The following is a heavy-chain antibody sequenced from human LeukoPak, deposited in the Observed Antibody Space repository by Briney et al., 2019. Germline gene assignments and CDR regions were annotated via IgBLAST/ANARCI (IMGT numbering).Heavy chain of an antibody. Sequence: GGSLRLSCAASGFTFSSYSMTWVRQAPGKGLEWVSSISSSSSYIYYADSVKGRFTISRDNAKNSLYLQMNSLRAEDTAVYYCARDYYYDSSGYLNWFDPWGQGTLVTVSS. V-gene: IGHV3-21*01. CDR3: ARDYYYDSSGYLNWFDP. CDR1: GFTFSSYS. J-gene: IGHJ5*02. D-gene: IGHD3-22*01. CDR2: ISSSSSYI.